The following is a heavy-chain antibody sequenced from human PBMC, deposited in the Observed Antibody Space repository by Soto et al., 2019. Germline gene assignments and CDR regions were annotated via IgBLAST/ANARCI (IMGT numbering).Heavy chain of an antibody. CDR3: ARDNGMAGSFDP. V-gene: IGHV3-48*02. J-gene: IGHJ5*02. CDR1: GFTFSTYS. Sequence: GGSLRLSCAASGFTFSTYSMNWTRQAPGKGLEWIAYISIGSTTIFYADSVKGRFTISRDNAKSSLYLQMNSLRDEDTAVYYCARDNGMAGSFDPWGQGTLVTVSS. CDR2: ISIGSTTI. D-gene: IGHD2-8*01.